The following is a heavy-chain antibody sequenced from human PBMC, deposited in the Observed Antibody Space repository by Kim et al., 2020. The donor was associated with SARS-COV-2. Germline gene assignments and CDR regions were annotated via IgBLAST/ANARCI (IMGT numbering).Heavy chain of an antibody. CDR2: ISAYNGNT. CDR1: GYTFTSYG. V-gene: IGHV1-18*01. J-gene: IGHJ4*02. CDR3: ARDFGYDSSGYYPYYFDY. D-gene: IGHD3-22*01. Sequence: ASVKVSCKASGYTFTSYGISWVRQAPGQGLEWMGWISAYNGNTNYAQKLQGRVTMTTDTSTSTAYMELRSLRSDDTAVYYCARDFGYDSSGYYPYYFDYWGQGTLVTVSS.